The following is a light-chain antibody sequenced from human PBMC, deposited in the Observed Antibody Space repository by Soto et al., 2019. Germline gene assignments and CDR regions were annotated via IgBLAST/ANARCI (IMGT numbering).Light chain of an antibody. V-gene: IGKV3-15*01. J-gene: IGKJ4*01. CDR2: GAS. CDR1: QSVSSN. CDR3: LQYNNWPQT. Sequence: DIAMTQSPATLSVSPGERATLSCRASQSVSSNLAWYQQRPGQAPRLLIYGASTRATGIPARFSGSGSGTEFTLTISSLQSEDFAVYYCLQYNNWPQTFGGGTKVDIK.